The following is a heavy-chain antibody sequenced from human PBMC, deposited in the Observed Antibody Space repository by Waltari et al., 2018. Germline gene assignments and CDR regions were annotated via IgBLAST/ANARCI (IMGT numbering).Heavy chain of an antibody. CDR1: GGSISSGSYY. CDR2: IYTSGST. Sequence: QVPLQESGPGLVKPSQTLSLTCTVPGGSISSGSYYWSWIRQPAGKGLEWIGRIYTSGSTNYNPALKSRVTISVDTSKNQFSLKLSSVTAADTAVYYCASADTAMAPFDYWGQGTLVTVSS. V-gene: IGHV4-61*02. D-gene: IGHD5-18*01. J-gene: IGHJ4*02. CDR3: ASADTAMAPFDY.